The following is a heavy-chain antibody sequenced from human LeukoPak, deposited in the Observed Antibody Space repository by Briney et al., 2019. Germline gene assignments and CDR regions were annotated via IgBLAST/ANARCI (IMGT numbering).Heavy chain of an antibody. Sequence: SETLSLTCAASGGSISSGGYSWSWIRHPPGKGLEWIGYIYHSGSTYYNPSLKSRVTISVDRSKNQFSLKLSSVAAADTAVYYCARGTVTTFLGYYFDYWGQGTLVTVSS. CDR1: GGSISSGGYS. J-gene: IGHJ4*02. V-gene: IGHV4-30-2*01. CDR3: ARGTVTTFLGYYFDY. CDR2: IYHSGST. D-gene: IGHD4-4*01.